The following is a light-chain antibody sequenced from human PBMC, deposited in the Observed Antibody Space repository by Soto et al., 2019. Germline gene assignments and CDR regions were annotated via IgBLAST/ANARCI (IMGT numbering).Light chain of an antibody. Sequence: QSALTQPASVSGSPGQSITISCTGTSGDIGSYNRVSWYQQHPGKAPKLIIYEVTDRPSGVSNRFSGSKSGNTASLNISGIQAEDEAEYYCSSYTTINTRDCVFGNGKKVTV. CDR1: SGDIGSYNR. J-gene: IGLJ1*01. V-gene: IGLV2-14*01. CDR2: EVT. CDR3: SSYTTINTRDCV.